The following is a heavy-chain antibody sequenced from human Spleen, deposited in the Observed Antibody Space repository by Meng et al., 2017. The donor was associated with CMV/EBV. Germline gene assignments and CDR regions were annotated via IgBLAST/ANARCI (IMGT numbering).Heavy chain of an antibody. CDR2: ISYDGSNK. CDR3: ARDLSLSRPAYYDILTGYSFDS. D-gene: IGHD3-9*01. V-gene: IGHV3-30*19. CDR1: GFTFSSYG. Sequence: GGSLRLSCAASGFTFSSYGMHWVRQAPGKGLEWVAVISYDGSNKYYADYVKGRFTISRDNSKNTLYLQMNSLRAEDTAVYYCARDLSLSRPAYYDILTGYSFDSWGQGTLVTVSS. J-gene: IGHJ4*02.